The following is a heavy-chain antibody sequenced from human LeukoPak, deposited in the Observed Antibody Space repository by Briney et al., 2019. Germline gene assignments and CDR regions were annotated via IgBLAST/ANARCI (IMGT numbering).Heavy chain of an antibody. J-gene: IGHJ5*02. Sequence: SETLSLTCAVSGGSISSYFWSWIRQPPGKGLEWIGDIYYSGNTNYNPSLKSRVTISVDTSKNQFSLKLSSVTAADTAVYYCARGSGNYYYGSVPIDKWFDPWGQGTLVTVSS. CDR3: ARGSGNYYYGSVPIDKWFDP. CDR2: IYYSGNT. D-gene: IGHD3-10*01. CDR1: GGSISSYF. V-gene: IGHV4-59*01.